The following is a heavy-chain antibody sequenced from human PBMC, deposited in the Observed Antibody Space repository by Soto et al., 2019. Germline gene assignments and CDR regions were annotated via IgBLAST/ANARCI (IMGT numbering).Heavy chain of an antibody. D-gene: IGHD4-4*01. V-gene: IGHV1-8*01. CDR1: GYTFTSYD. J-gene: IGHJ6*03. CDR3: ARSPTVTLPLNYYYYYMDV. Sequence: GASVKVSCKASGYTFTSYDINWVRQATGQGLEWLGWMNPNSGNTGYAQKFQGRVTMTRNTSIRTAYMELSSLSSEDPAVYYCARSPTVTLPLNYYYYYMDVWGKGTTVTVSS. CDR2: MNPNSGNT.